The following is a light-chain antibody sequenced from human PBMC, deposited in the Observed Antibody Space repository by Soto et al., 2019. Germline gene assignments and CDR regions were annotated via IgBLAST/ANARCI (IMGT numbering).Light chain of an antibody. Sequence: EIVLTQSPVTLSLSPGETATLSCRASQSVSNNYLAWYQQKPGQAPRLLIYGASNRVTGIPDRCSGSGSGTDFTLTISRLEPEDFAVYYCQQYGSSGTFGQGTKVDI. J-gene: IGKJ1*01. V-gene: IGKV3-20*01. CDR2: GAS. CDR3: QQYGSSGT. CDR1: QSVSNNY.